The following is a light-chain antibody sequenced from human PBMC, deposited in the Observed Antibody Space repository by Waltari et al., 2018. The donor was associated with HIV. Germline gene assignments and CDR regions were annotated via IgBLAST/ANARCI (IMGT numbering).Light chain of an antibody. V-gene: IGLV1-47*01. CDR1: TANIGANF. Sequence: QSVLTQPPSASGTPGQQVTIPCSGGTANIGANFVFWFQQFPGTAPKLLIYRDNLRHSGVPARFSGSKSGTSASLTISGLRSDDEAHYFCAVLDDTLGGGVFGGGTKLTVL. CDR3: AVLDDTLGGGV. CDR2: RDN. J-gene: IGLJ2*01.